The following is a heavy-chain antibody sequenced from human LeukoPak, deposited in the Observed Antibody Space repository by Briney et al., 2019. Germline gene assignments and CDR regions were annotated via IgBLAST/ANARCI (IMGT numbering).Heavy chain of an antibody. CDR1: GGSISTYY. CDR2: IYYSGTTNYNPT. D-gene: IGHD6-6*01. J-gene: IGHJ5*02. Sequence: SETLSLTCTVSGGSISTYYWSWIRQPPGKGLEWIGYIYYSGTTNYNPTNYNPSLKSRVSMSVDTSKNQFSLKLSSVTAADTAVYYCARDPSSSSVPGSWGQGTLVTVSS. V-gene: IGHV4-59*12. CDR3: ARDPSSSSVPGS.